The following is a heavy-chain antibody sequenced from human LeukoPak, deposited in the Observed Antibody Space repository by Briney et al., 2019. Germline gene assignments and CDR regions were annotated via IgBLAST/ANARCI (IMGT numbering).Heavy chain of an antibody. CDR1: GFTFSSYA. D-gene: IGHD6-19*01. CDR3: AKDSFKAVAGSFDY. CDR2: ISGSGGST. J-gene: IGHJ4*02. V-gene: IGHV3-23*01. Sequence: KPGGSLRLSCAASGFTFSSYAMSWVRQAPGKGLEWVSAISGSGGSTHYADSVKGRFTISRDNSKNALYLQMNSLRAEDTAVYYCAKDSFKAVAGSFDYWGQGTLVTVSS.